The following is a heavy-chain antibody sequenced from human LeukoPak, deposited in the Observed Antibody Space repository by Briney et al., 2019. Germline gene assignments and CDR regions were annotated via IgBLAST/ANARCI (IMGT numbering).Heavy chain of an antibody. CDR3: TTVRTYNYDSSAFY. CDR2: IKSKTDGGTT. J-gene: IGHJ4*02. CDR1: TLTFSNAW. Sequence: GGSLRLSCAASTLTFSNAWMSRVRQAPGKGLEWVGRIKSKTDGGTTDYAARVKGRFTVSRDDSKNTLFLQMNSLKTEDTAVYYCTTVRTYNYDSSAFYWGQGTLVTVSS. D-gene: IGHD3-22*01. V-gene: IGHV3-15*01.